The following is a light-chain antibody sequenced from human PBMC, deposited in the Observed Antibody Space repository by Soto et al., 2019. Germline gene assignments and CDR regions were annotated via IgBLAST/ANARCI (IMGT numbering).Light chain of an antibody. J-gene: IGLJ2*01. CDR3: SSYTSSSPVV. CDR2: DVS. Sequence: QSALTQPASVSGSPGQSITISCTGTSSDVGGYNSVSWYQHHPGKAPKLMIYDVSNRPSGVSNRFSGSKSVHTASLTISGLQAEDEADYYCSSYTSSSPVVFGGGTKLTVL. V-gene: IGLV2-14*03. CDR1: SSDVGGYNS.